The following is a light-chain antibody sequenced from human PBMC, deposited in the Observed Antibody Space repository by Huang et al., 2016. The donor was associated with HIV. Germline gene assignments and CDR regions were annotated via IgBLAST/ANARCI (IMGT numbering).Light chain of an antibody. CDR3: QQRSNWPPSIT. V-gene: IGKV3-11*01. CDR1: QSVGGY. J-gene: IGKJ5*01. Sequence: EIVLTQSPATLSWSPGERATLSCRASQSVGGYLAWSQQKPGQAPRPLIYDASHRATGRPDRFSGSGCGTDFNLTSSSLEPEDFAVYYCQQRSNWPPSITFGQGTRLEIK. CDR2: DAS.